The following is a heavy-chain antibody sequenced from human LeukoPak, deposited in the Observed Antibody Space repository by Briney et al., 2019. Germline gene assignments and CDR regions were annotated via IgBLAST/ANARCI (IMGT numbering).Heavy chain of an antibody. CDR3: ARGGSITMVRGVIYYFDY. J-gene: IGHJ4*02. Sequence: ASVKVSCKASGYTFTGYYTHWVRQAPGQGLEWMGWINPNSGGTNYAQKFQGWVTMTRDTSISTAYMELSRLRSDDTAVYYRARGGSITMVRGVIYYFDYWGQGTLVTVSS. V-gene: IGHV1-2*04. CDR1: GYTFTGYY. CDR2: INPNSGGT. D-gene: IGHD3-10*01.